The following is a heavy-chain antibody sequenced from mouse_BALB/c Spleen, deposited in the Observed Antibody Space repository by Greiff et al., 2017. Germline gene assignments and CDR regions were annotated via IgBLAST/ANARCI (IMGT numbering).Heavy chain of an antibody. Sequence: EVKLMESGGGLVKPGGSLKLSCAASGFTFSSYAMSWVRQTPEKRLEWVASISSGGSTYYPDSVKGRFTISRDNARNILYLQMSSLRSEDTAMYYCAREGGSSFFDYWGQGTTLTVSS. CDR3: AREGGSSFFDY. J-gene: IGHJ2*01. CDR1: GFTFSSYA. CDR2: ISSGGST. D-gene: IGHD1-1*01. V-gene: IGHV5-6-5*01.